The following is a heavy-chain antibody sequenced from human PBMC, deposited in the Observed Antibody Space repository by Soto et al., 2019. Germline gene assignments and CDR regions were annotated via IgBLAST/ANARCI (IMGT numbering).Heavy chain of an antibody. J-gene: IGHJ4*02. CDR3: AKASLASTMVRGRGYFDY. CDR2: ISYDGSNK. V-gene: IGHV3-30*18. Sequence: QVQLVESGGGVVQPGRSLRLSCAASGFTFSSYGMHWVRQAPGKGLEWVAVISYDGSNKYYADSVKGRFTSSRDNSKNTLYLQMNSLRAEDTAVYYCAKASLASTMVRGRGYFDYWGQGTLVTVSS. CDR1: GFTFSSYG. D-gene: IGHD3-10*01.